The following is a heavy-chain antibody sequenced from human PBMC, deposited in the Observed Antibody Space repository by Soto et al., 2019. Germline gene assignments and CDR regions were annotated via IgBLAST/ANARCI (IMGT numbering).Heavy chain of an antibody. CDR3: AKLPQYETLTGYLNYFDY. V-gene: IGHV3-48*04. D-gene: IGHD3-9*01. Sequence: GGSLILSCAASGFTFSSYSMNWVRQAPGKGLEWVSYISSSSSTIYYADSVKGRFTISRDNSKNTVYLQMNSLRAEDTAVYFCAKLPQYETLTGYLNYFDYWGPGILVTVSS. CDR1: GFTFSSYS. J-gene: IGHJ4*02. CDR2: ISSSSSTI.